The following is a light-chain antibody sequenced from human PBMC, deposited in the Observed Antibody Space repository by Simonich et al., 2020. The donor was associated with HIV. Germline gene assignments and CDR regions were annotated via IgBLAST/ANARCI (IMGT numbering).Light chain of an antibody. Sequence: SYELTQPSSVSVSSGQTARITCSGNILAKKYARWFQQKPGQAPVLVIYKDNVRPSGIPERFSGSSSGTTVTLTISGAQVEDEADYYCYSIDSSGHHRVFGGGTKLTVL. CDR1: ILAKKY. V-gene: IGLV3-27*01. CDR2: KDN. CDR3: YSIDSSGHHRV. J-gene: IGLJ3*02.